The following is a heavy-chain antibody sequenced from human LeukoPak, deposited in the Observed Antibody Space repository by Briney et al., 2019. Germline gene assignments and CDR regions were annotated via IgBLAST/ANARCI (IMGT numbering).Heavy chain of an antibody. J-gene: IGHJ4*02. CDR2: LSASGGDT. D-gene: IGHD4-17*01. Sequence: GGSLRLSWATSGINFNSYAMSWVRQAQGKGLELDSGLSASGGDTDYADSVKGRFTISRDNSRNTLYLQMNSLRSEDTAVYYCAKDAMATVTYFDYWGQGSLVTVSS. CDR3: AKDAMATVTYFDY. CDR1: GINFNSYA. V-gene: IGHV3-23*01.